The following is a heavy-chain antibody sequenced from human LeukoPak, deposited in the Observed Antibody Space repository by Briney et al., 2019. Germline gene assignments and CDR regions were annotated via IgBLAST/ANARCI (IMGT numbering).Heavy chain of an antibody. V-gene: IGHV4-34*01. CDR2: INHSGST. D-gene: IGHD6-19*01. Sequence: PSETLSLTCAVYGGSFSGYYWSWIRQPPGKGLEWIGEINHSGSTNYNPSLKSRVTISVDTSKNQFSLKLSSVTAADTAVYYCARPVAGKGYYFDYWGQGTLVTVSS. CDR1: GGSFSGYY. J-gene: IGHJ4*02. CDR3: ARPVAGKGYYFDY.